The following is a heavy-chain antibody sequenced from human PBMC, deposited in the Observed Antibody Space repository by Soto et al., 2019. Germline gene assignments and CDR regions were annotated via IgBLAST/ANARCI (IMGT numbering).Heavy chain of an antibody. J-gene: IGHJ2*01. CDR3: AHRYCSGGSCYWDYDFDL. D-gene: IGHD2-15*01. CDR2: IYWDEDK. V-gene: IGHV2-5*02. CDR1: GFSLSTSGVG. Sequence: QITLKESGPTLVKPTQTLTLTCTFSGFSLSTSGVGVGWIRQPPGKALEWLALIYWDEDKRYSPSLKSRLTITKDTANYQVVLTMTEMDPMDTATYVCAHRYCSGGSCYWDYDFDLWGRGTLVTVSS.